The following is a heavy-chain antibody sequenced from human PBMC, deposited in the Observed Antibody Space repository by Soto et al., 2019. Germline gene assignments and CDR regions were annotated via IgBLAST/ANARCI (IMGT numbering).Heavy chain of an antibody. Sequence: SETLSLTCAVYGGSFSGYYWSWIRQPPGKGLEWIGEINHSGSTNYNPSLKSRVTISVDTSKNQFSLKLSSVTAADTAVYYCARGYYFDISGYHSHQGFFDSWGQGTLVTVPS. D-gene: IGHD3-22*01. CDR3: ARGYYFDISGYHSHQGFFDS. CDR1: GGSFSGYY. J-gene: IGHJ4*02. V-gene: IGHV4-34*01. CDR2: INHSGST.